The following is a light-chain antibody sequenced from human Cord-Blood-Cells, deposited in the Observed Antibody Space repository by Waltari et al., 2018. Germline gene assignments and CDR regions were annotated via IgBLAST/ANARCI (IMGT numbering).Light chain of an antibody. CDR3: HQRSNWCPAYT. CDR2: DAS. J-gene: IGKJ5*01. Sequence: EIVLTQSPATLSLSPGERATLSCRASQSVSSYLAWYQQKPGQAPRRLIYDASTSATGSPAGCIGSGASRTVTTIIISIVAEEVAVYYCHQRSNWCPAYTFGQGTRLEIK. CDR1: QSVSSY. V-gene: IGKV3-11*02.